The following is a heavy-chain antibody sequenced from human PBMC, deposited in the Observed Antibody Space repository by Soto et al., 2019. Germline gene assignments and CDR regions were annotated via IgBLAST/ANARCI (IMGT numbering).Heavy chain of an antibody. Sequence: QVQLVQSGAEVKKPGASVKVSCKSSGYPFNTYYLHWVRQAPGQGLEWMGMIHPSGGGSTYAQKFLGTVTMTMDSSTSTVFMELTSLRSADTAVYYCARGGHIAVVTDSFDSWGQGTLVTVSS. J-gene: IGHJ4*02. CDR3: ARGGHIAVVTDSFDS. V-gene: IGHV1-46*02. D-gene: IGHD2-21*02. CDR2: IHPSGGGS. CDR1: GYPFNTYY.